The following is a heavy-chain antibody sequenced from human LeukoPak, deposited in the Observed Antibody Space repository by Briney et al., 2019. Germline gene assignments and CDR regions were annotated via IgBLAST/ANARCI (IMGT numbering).Heavy chain of an antibody. CDR3: AGDRFDDSSGYYYHYYYYMDV. V-gene: IGHV4-59*12. CDR1: GGSISSYY. D-gene: IGHD3-22*01. Sequence: SETLSLTCTVSGGSISSYYWSWIRQPPGKGLEWIGNIYYSGSTNYNPSLKSRVTISVDTSKSQFSLKVSSVTAADTAVYYCAGDRFDDSSGYYYHYYYYMDVWGKGTTVTVSS. CDR2: IYYSGST. J-gene: IGHJ6*03.